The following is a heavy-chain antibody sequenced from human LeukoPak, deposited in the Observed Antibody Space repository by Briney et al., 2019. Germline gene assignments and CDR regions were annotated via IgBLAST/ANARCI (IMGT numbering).Heavy chain of an antibody. J-gene: IGHJ3*02. CDR3: ARDPLKTAEGSKNQGAFDI. V-gene: IGHV4-59*01. CDR2: IYYSGST. D-gene: IGHD1-1*01. CDR1: GGSISSYY. Sequence: SETLSLTCTVSGGSISSYYWSWIRQPPGKGLEWIGYIYYSGSTNYNPSLKSRVTISVDTSKNQFSLKLSSVTAADTAVYYCARDPLKTAEGSKNQGAFDIWGQGTMVTVSS.